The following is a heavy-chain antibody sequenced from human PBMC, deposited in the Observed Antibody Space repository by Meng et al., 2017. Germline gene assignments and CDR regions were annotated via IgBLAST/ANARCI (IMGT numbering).Heavy chain of an antibody. D-gene: IGHD2-15*01. CDR3: ARGLRCSGGSCYSSNWFDP. J-gene: IGHJ5*02. Sequence: QVPMGEGGPGLVKSSQTLSLTCTVSGGSISSGGYYWSWIRQHPGKGLEWIGYIYYSGSTYYNPSLKSLVTISVDTSKNQFSLKLSSVTAADTAVYYCARGLRCSGGSCYSSNWFDPWGQGTLVTVSS. V-gene: IGHV4-31*01. CDR2: IYYSGST. CDR1: GGSISSGGYY.